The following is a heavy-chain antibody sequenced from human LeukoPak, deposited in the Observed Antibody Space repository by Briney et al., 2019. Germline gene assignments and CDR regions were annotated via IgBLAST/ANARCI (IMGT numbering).Heavy chain of an antibody. CDR1: GGTFSSYA. Sequence: SVKVSCKASGGTFSSYAISWVRQAPGQGLEWMGRIIPIFGTANYAQKFQGRVTITTDESTSTAYMELSSLRSEDTAVYYCARVGRYCSSTSCLVSYYYYYMDVWGKGTTVTVSS. D-gene: IGHD2-2*01. CDR3: ARVGRYCSSTSCLVSYYYYYMDV. V-gene: IGHV1-69*05. CDR2: IIPIFGTA. J-gene: IGHJ6*03.